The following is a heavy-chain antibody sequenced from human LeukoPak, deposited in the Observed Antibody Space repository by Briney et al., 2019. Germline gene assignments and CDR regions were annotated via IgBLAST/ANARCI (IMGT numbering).Heavy chain of an antibody. CDR2: ISAYNGNT. D-gene: IGHD2-21*02. CDR1: GYTFISYG. CDR3: ARDYCGGDCYLGGDGMDV. V-gene: IGHV1-18*01. J-gene: IGHJ6*02. Sequence: GASVKVSCKASGYTFISYGISWVRQAPGQGLEWMGWISAYNGNTNYAQKLQGRVTMTTDTSTSTAYMELRSLRSDDTAMYYCARDYCGGDCYLGGDGMDVWGQGTTVTVSS.